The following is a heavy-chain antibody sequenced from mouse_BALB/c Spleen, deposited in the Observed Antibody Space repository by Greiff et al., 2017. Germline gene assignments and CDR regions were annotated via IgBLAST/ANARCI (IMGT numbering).Heavy chain of an antibody. CDR2: ISSGGSYT. CDR1: GFTFSSYT. Sequence: EVQLVESGGGLVKPGGSLKLSCAASGFTFSSYTMSWVRQTPEKRLEWVATISSGGSYTYYPDSVKGRFTISRDNAKNTLYLQMSSLKSEDTAMYYCTREGGVYYDYDNYAMDYWGQGTSVTVSS. V-gene: IGHV5-6-4*01. J-gene: IGHJ4*01. D-gene: IGHD2-4*01. CDR3: TREGGVYYDYDNYAMDY.